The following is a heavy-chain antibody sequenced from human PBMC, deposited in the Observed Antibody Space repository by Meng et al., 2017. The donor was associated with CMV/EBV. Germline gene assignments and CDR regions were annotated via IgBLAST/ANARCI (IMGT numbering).Heavy chain of an antibody. D-gene: IGHD6-6*01. CDR1: GFTFSSYW. V-gene: IGHV3-74*01. Sequence: GESRKISCAASGFTFSSYWMHWVRQAPGKGLVWVSRINSDGSSTSYADSVKGRFTISRDNAKNTLYLQMNSLRAEDTAVYYCARSRQRYSSSSNGAVCGQPPLVPLSS. CDR2: INSDGSST. CDR3: ARSRQRYSSSSNGAV. J-gene: IGHJ1*01.